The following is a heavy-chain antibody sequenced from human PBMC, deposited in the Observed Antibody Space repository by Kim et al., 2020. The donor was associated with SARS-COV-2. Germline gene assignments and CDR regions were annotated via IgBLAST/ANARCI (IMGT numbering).Heavy chain of an antibody. V-gene: IGHV3-23*01. J-gene: IGHJ4*01. Sequence: GGSLRLSCAASGFTFSTYVMSWVRQVPGKGLEWVSSISGDGGATYYADSVKGRFTISRDTSKNTVYLQMSSLRAEDTAVYYSAKDGPVVVTTIPYYFD. CDR1: GFTFSTYV. D-gene: IGHD2-21*02. CDR2: ISGDGGAT. CDR3: AKDGPVVVTTIPYYFD.